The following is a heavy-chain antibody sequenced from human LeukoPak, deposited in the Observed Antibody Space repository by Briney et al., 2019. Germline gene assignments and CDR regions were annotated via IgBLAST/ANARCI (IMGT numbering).Heavy chain of an antibody. CDR2: MNPNSGIT. CDR1: GYTFTSYD. J-gene: IGHJ3*02. Sequence: ASVKVSCKASGYTFTSYDINWVRQATGQGLEWMGWMNPNSGITGYAQKFQGRVTITRNTSISTAYMELSSLRSEDTAVYYCARSVNLEWLPPSDAFDIWGQGTMVTVSS. CDR3: ARSVNLEWLPPSDAFDI. V-gene: IGHV1-8*03. D-gene: IGHD3-3*01.